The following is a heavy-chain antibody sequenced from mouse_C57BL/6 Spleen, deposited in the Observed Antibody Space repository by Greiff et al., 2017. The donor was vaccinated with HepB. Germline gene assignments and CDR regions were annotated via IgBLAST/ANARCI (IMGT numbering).Heavy chain of an antibody. CDR2: ISYDGSN. J-gene: IGHJ2*01. Sequence: EVQLVESGPGLVKPSQSLSHTCSVTGYSITSGYYWNWIRQFPGNKLEWMGYISYDGSNNYNPSLKSRISITRDTSKNQFFLKLNSVTTEDTATYYCARDRGPRGFFDYWGQGTTLTVSS. CDR1: GYSITSGYY. D-gene: IGHD3-1*01. V-gene: IGHV3-6*01. CDR3: ARDRGPRGFFDY.